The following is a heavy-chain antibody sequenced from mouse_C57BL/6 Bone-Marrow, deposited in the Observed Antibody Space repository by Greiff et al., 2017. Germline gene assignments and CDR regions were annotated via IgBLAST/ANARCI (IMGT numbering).Heavy chain of an antibody. CDR3: ARARYDWFAY. D-gene: IGHD2-12*01. CDR1: GYSFTGYY. Sequence: VQLQQSGPELVKPGASVKISCKASGYSFTGYYMNWVKQSPEKSLEWIGEINPSTGGTTYNQKFKAKATLTVDKSSSTAYMQLKSLTSEDSAVYYCARARYDWFAYWGQGTLVTVSA. J-gene: IGHJ3*01. V-gene: IGHV1-42*01. CDR2: INPSTGGT.